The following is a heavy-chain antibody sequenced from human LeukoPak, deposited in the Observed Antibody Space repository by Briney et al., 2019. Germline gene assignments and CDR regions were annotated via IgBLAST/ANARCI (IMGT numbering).Heavy chain of an antibody. J-gene: IGHJ4*02. D-gene: IGHD6-19*01. V-gene: IGHV3-48*01. CDR2: ISSSGSTI. CDR1: GFTFSSHS. CDR3: ARGTVAGKAPY. Sequence: GGSLRLSCAASGFTFSSHSMNWVRQAPGKGLGWVSYISSSGSTIYYADSVKGRFSIPRDNAKNSLHPQMTSLRAEDTAVYYCARGTVAGKAPYWGQGTLVTVSS.